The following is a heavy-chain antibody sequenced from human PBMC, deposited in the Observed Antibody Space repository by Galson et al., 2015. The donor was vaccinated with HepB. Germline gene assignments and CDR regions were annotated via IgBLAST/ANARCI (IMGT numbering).Heavy chain of an antibody. Sequence: SLRLSCAASGFTFSSYAMSWVRQAPGKGLEWVSAISGSGGSTYYADSVKGRFTISRDNSKNTLYLQMNSLRAEDTAVYYCAKDQIPGLLWFGELLFDYWGQGTLVTVSS. V-gene: IGHV3-23*01. J-gene: IGHJ4*02. D-gene: IGHD3-10*01. CDR1: GFTFSSYA. CDR2: ISGSGGST. CDR3: AKDQIPGLLWFGELLFDY.